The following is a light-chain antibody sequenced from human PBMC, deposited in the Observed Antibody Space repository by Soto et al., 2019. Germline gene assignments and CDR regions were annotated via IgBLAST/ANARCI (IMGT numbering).Light chain of an antibody. Sequence: DIQMTQSPSTLSASVGDRVTITCRASQSISSWLAWYQQKPGKAPKLLIYDASSLESGVPSRFSGSGSGTEFTLTIRSLQPDDFATYYCQQYNSYSPRAFAQGTSVEIK. CDR2: DAS. CDR3: QQYNSYSPRA. V-gene: IGKV1-5*01. J-gene: IGKJ1*01. CDR1: QSISSW.